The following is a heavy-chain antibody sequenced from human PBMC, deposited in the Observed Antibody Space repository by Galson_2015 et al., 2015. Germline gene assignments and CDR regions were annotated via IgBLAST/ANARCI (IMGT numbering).Heavy chain of an antibody. CDR1: GGSISSSSYY. V-gene: IGHV4-39*01. CDR3: ARLEIIKYDILTGYYMPSGFYDP. J-gene: IGHJ5*02. D-gene: IGHD3-9*01. CDR2: IYYSGST. Sequence: ETLSLTCTVSGGSISSSSYYWGWIRQPPGKGLEWIGSIYYSGSTYYNPSLKSRVTISVDTSKNQFSLKLSSVTAADTAVYYCARLEIIKYDILTGYYMPSGFYDPWGQGTLVTVSS.